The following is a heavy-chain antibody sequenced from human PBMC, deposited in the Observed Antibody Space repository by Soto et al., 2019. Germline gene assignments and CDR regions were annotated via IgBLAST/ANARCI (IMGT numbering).Heavy chain of an antibody. J-gene: IGHJ4*02. V-gene: IGHV1-3*01. D-gene: IGHD3-3*01. CDR2: INAANGNT. CDR3: ARDQRRDYDFWSGYSQGFDY. CDR1: GYTFTMYA. Sequence: QVQLVQSGAEVKKPGGSVRVSCEASGYTFTMYAIHWVRQAPGQRLEWMGWINAANGNTKSSQKFQGRVSITRDTSASTAYMELSSLRSEDTALYYCARDQRRDYDFWSGYSQGFDYWGQGTLVTVSS.